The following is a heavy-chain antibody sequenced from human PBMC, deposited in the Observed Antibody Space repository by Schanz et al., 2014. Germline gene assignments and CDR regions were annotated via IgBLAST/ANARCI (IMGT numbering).Heavy chain of an antibody. CDR3: VKDLQRELLRDDHYYGMDV. CDR2: ISYDGSHK. J-gene: IGHJ6*02. CDR1: GFTFSSYG. D-gene: IGHD1-26*01. V-gene: IGHV3-30*19. Sequence: QVQLVQSGGGVVQPGRSLRLSCAASGFTFSSYGMHWVRQAPGKGLEWVAVISYDGSHKDYADSVKGRFTISRDNSKNTMYLQMNSLRAEDTAVYYCVKDLQRELLRDDHYYGMDVWGQGTTVTVSS.